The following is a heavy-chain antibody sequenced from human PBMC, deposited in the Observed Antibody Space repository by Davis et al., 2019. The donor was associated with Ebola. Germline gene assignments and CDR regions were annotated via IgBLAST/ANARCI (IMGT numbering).Heavy chain of an antibody. V-gene: IGHV4-30-4*01. CDR1: GGSISSGDYY. J-gene: IGHJ6*02. CDR3: ARDVVATRSDYYYYGMDV. CDR2: IYYSGST. Sequence: LRLSCTVSGGSISSGDYYWSWIRQPPGKGLEWIGYIYYSGSTYYNPSLKSRVTISVDTSKNQFSLKLSSVTAADTAVYYCARDVVATRSDYYYYGMDVWGQGTTVTVSS. D-gene: IGHD5-12*01.